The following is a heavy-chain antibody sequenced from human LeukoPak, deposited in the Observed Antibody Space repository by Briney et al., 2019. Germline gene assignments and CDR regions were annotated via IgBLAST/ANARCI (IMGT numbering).Heavy chain of an antibody. CDR3: ARAWGDGAFDI. J-gene: IGHJ3*02. CDR2: ISGSGGTT. Sequence: GGSLRLSCAASGFTFSSYDMSWVRQAPGKGLEWVSVISGSGGTTYYADSVKGRFTISRDNSKNTLYLQMGSLRAEDMAVYYCARAWGDGAFDIWGQGTMVTVSS. D-gene: IGHD2-21*02. CDR1: GFTFSSYD. V-gene: IGHV3-23*01.